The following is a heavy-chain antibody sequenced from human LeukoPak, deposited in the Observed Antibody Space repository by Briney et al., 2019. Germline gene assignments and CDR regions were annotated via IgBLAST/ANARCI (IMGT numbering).Heavy chain of an antibody. CDR3: AKGVTTVRIYYHGMDV. V-gene: IGHV3-48*03. Sequence: GGSLRLSCAASGFSFSSYEMNWVRQAPGKGLEWVSYISASGTTIYYADSVKGRFTISRDNAEKSLYLQMNSLRAEDTAVYYCAKGVTTVRIYYHGMDVWGQGTTVTVSS. J-gene: IGHJ6*02. D-gene: IGHD4-17*01. CDR1: GFSFSSYE. CDR2: ISASGTTI.